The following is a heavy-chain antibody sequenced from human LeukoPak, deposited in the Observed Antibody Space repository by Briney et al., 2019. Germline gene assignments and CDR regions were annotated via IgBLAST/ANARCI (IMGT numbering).Heavy chain of an antibody. V-gene: IGHV1-58*02. CDR2: IVVGSGNT. Sequence: SVKVSCKASGFTFTSSAMQWVRQARGQRLEWIGWIVVGSGNTNYAQKFQERVTITRDMSTSTAYMELSSLGSEDTAVYYCAASSGSPKGLDYWGQGTLVTVSS. D-gene: IGHD1-26*01. J-gene: IGHJ4*02. CDR1: GFTFTSSA. CDR3: AASSGSPKGLDY.